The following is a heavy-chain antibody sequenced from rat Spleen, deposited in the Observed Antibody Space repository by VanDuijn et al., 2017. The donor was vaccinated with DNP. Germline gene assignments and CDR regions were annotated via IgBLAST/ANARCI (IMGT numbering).Heavy chain of an antibody. CDR2: IIYDGSRT. V-gene: IGHV5S10*01. J-gene: IGHJ2*01. Sequence: EVQLVESGGGLVQPGRSLKLSCAASGFTYSNYVMAWVRQAPTKGLDWVATIIYDGSRTYYRASVKGRVTISRDNVKSTLYLQMDSLRSEDTATYYCATHMYIRHYYFSTFDYWGQGVVVTVSS. CDR3: ATHMYIRHYYFSTFDY. D-gene: IGHD1-6*01. CDR1: GFTYSNYV.